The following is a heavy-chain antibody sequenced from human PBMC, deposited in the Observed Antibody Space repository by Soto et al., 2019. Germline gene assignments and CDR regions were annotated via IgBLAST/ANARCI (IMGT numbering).Heavy chain of an antibody. J-gene: IGHJ4*02. Sequence: QVQLVESGGGVVQPGTSLRLSCAASGFTFSTYGIHWVRQAPGKGLEWVAVISYDGSNKYYADSVKGRFTISRDNSKNSLYLQMNSLIAEDTAVYYCANPDSYGDSDAYWGQGTLVTVSS. CDR1: GFTFSTYG. D-gene: IGHD4-17*01. CDR3: ANPDSYGDSDAY. CDR2: ISYDGSNK. V-gene: IGHV3-30*18.